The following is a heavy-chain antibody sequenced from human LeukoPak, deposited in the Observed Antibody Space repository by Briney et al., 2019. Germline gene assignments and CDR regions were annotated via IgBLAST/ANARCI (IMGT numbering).Heavy chain of an antibody. J-gene: IGHJ4*02. Sequence: SETVSLTCAVYGGSFSGYFWSWIRQPPGKGLEWIGEINHSGSTNYNSSLKSRVTISVDTSKNQFSLKLSSVTAADTAVYYCARDEGYSYGFDYWGQGTLVTVSS. D-gene: IGHD5-18*01. V-gene: IGHV4-34*01. CDR3: ARDEGYSYGFDY. CDR2: INHSGST. CDR1: GGSFSGYF.